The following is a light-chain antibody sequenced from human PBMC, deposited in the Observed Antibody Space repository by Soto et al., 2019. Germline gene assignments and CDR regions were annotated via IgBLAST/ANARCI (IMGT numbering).Light chain of an antibody. J-gene: IGLJ3*02. CDR3: SSYAGSNKLGV. V-gene: IGLV2-8*01. CDR1: SSDVGGYNY. CDR2: AVS. Sequence: QSVLTQPPSASGSRGQSVTISCTGTSSDVGGYNYVSWYQQHPGKAPKLMIYAVSKRPSGVPDRFSGSKSGNTASLTVSGLQPEDEADYYCSSYAGSNKLGVFGGGTKLTVL.